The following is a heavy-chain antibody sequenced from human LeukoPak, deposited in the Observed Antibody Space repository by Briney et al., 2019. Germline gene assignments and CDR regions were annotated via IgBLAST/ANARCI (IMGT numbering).Heavy chain of an antibody. Sequence: PGGSLRLSCAASGFTFSSYAMSWVRQAPGKGLEWVSGISGSGSSTYYADSVKGRFTISRDNFKNTLYLQMNSLRAEDTAVYYCAKKEGSARYNYYYYMDVWGKGTTVTVSS. D-gene: IGHD2-15*01. V-gene: IGHV3-23*01. J-gene: IGHJ6*03. CDR2: ISGSGSST. CDR3: AKKEGSARYNYYYYMDV. CDR1: GFTFSSYA.